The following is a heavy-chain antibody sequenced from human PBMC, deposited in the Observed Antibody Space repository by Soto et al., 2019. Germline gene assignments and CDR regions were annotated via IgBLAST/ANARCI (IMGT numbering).Heavy chain of an antibody. D-gene: IGHD1-26*01. CDR2: MNPDSGET. J-gene: IGHJ4*02. CDR1: GYTFTSND. Sequence: QMQLVQSGAEVKKPEASVTVSCKASGYTFTSNDINWVRQATGQGLEWMGWMNPDSGETGYARKFQGRVTMTRNTSISTAYMELSSLRSEDTAVYFCARGQVWEQDYWGQGTLVTVSS. CDR3: ARGQVWEQDY. V-gene: IGHV1-8*01.